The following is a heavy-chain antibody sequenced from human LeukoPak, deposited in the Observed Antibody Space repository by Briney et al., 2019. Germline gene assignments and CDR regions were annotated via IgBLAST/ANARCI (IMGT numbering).Heavy chain of an antibody. D-gene: IGHD2-2*01. J-gene: IGHJ5*02. CDR3: ARQIVVVSTSMVMGWFDP. Sequence: PSQTLSLTCAISGDSVSSNGAAWNWIRQSPSRGLEWLGRTYYRSKWYHDYAVSVQSRITITPDTSKNQFSLQLNSVTPEDTAVYYCARQIVVVSTSMVMGWFDPWSQGTLVTVSS. CDR1: GDSVSSNGAA. CDR2: TYYRSKWYH. V-gene: IGHV6-1*01.